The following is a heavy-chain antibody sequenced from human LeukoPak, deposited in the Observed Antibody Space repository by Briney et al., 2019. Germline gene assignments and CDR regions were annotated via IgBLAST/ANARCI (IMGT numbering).Heavy chain of an antibody. V-gene: IGHV3-21*01. CDR3: AKDELQLVLYDAFDI. Sequence: GGSLRLSCAASGFNFNTYIMNWVRQAPGKGLKWVSSISSSSHYIYYADSVKGRFTISRDNAKKSLFLVMNSLRAEDAAVYYCAKDELQLVLYDAFDIWGQGTMVTVSS. J-gene: IGHJ3*02. CDR1: GFNFNTYI. CDR2: ISSSSHYI. D-gene: IGHD6-13*01.